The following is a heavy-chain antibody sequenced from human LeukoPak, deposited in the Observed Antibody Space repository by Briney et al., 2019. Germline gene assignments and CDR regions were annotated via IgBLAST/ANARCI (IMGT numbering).Heavy chain of an antibody. J-gene: IGHJ4*02. Sequence: ASVKVSCKASGYSFTGYYIHWVRQAPGRGLEWMGWINPNNGGTDFAQKFQGRVTMTRDTSMSTAYMELSSLRSDDTAVYYCARHYFDTSGPSAYWGQGTLVTVSS. CDR3: ARHYFDTSGPSAY. V-gene: IGHV1-2*02. CDR1: GYSFTGYY. D-gene: IGHD3-22*01. CDR2: INPNNGGT.